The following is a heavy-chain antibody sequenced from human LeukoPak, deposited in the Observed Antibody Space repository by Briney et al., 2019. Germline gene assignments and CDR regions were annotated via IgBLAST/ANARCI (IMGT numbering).Heavy chain of an antibody. CDR3: ATAVGSSHYYFDY. J-gene: IGHJ4*02. CDR1: GGSISSGDYY. Sequence: SETLSLTCTVSGGSISSGDYYWSWIRQPPGKGLEWIGYIYYSGSTHYNPSLKSRVTISVDTSKNQFSLKLSSVTAADTAVYYCATAVGSSHYYFDYWGQGTLVTVSS. V-gene: IGHV4-30-4*01. D-gene: IGHD6-6*01. CDR2: IYYSGST.